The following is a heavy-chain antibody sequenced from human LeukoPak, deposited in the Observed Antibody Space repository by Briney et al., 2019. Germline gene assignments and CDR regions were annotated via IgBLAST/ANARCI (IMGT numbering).Heavy chain of an antibody. Sequence: PSETLSLTCTVSGGSISSGGYYWSWIRQHPGKGLEWIGYIYYSGSTYYNPSLKSRLTISVDTSKNQFSLKLSSVTAADTAVYYCASGDGGNSIEYFQHWGQGTLVTVSS. CDR2: IYYSGST. CDR3: ASGDGGNSIEYFQH. CDR1: GGSISSGGYY. V-gene: IGHV4-31*03. D-gene: IGHD4-23*01. J-gene: IGHJ1*01.